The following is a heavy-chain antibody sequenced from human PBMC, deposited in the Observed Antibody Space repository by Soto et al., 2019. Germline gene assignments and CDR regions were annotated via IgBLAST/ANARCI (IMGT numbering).Heavy chain of an antibody. V-gene: IGHV1-69*04. CDR1: GGTFSSYT. D-gene: IGHD2-15*01. Sequence: SVKVSCKASGGTFSSYTISCVRQAPGQGLEWMGRIIPILGIANYAQKFQGRVTITRDTSASTAYMELSSLRSEDTAVYYCARDLGGWPDYWGQGTLVTVSS. J-gene: IGHJ4*02. CDR2: IIPILGIA. CDR3: ARDLGGWPDY.